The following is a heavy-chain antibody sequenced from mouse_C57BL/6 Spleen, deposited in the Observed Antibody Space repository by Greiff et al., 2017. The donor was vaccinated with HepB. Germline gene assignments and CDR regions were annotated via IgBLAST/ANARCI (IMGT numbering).Heavy chain of an antibody. J-gene: IGHJ4*01. CDR1: GYTFTSYG. CDR2: IYPRSGNT. Sequence: QVQLQQSGAELARPGASVKLSCKASGYTFTSYGISWVKQRTGQGLEWIGEIYPRSGNTYYNEKFKGKATLTADKSSSTAYMELRSLTSEDSAVYFCARSGGEYGSSYYAMDYWGQGTSVTVSS. D-gene: IGHD1-1*01. V-gene: IGHV1-81*01. CDR3: ARSGGEYGSSYYAMDY.